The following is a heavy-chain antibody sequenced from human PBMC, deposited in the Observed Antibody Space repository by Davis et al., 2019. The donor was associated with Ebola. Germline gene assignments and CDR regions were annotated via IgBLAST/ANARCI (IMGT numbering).Heavy chain of an antibody. CDR2: IRSKANSYAT. V-gene: IGHV3-73*01. CDR3: TSSAAAGTPSGDY. CDR1: GLTFSGSA. Sequence: GESLKISCAASGLTFSGSAMHWVRQASGQGLEWVGRIRSKANSYATAYAASVKGRFTISRDDSKNTAYLQMNSLKTEDTAVYYCTSSAAAGTPSGDYWGQGTLVTVSS. J-gene: IGHJ4*02. D-gene: IGHD6-13*01.